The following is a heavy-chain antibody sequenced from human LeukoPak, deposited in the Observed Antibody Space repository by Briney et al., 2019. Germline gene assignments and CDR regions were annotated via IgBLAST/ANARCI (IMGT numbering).Heavy chain of an antibody. CDR2: ISGSGGST. J-gene: IGHJ6*03. CDR1: GFTFSSYA. V-gene: IGHV3-23*01. D-gene: IGHD3-3*01. CDR3: AKCLMDFWSGYYIPTNYYYYYYMDV. Sequence: GGSLRLSCAASGFTFSSYAMSWVRQAPGKGLEWVSAISGSGGSTYYADSVKGRFTISRDNSKNTLYLQMNSLRAEDTAVYYCAKCLMDFWSGYYIPTNYYYYYYMDVWGKGTTVTVSS.